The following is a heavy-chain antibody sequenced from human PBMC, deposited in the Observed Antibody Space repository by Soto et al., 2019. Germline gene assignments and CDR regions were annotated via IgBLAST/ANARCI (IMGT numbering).Heavy chain of an antibody. CDR2: IYPGDSDT. D-gene: IGHD3-22*01. Sequence: PGESLKNSCKGSGYSFTSYWIGWVHQMPGKGLECMGIIYPGDSDTRYSPSFQGQVTISADKSISTAYLQWSSLKASDTAMYYYDSSDHYYYGMDVWGQGTTVTVSS. CDR3: DSSDHYYYGMDV. CDR1: GYSFTSYW. J-gene: IGHJ6*02. V-gene: IGHV5-51*07.